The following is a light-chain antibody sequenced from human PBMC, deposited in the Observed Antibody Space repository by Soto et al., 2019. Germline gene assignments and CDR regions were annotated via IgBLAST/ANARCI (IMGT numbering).Light chain of an antibody. Sequence: DIVMTQSPDSLAVSLGERATINCKSSQSVLYSSNNKNYLAWYQQKLGQPPKLLIYWASTRESGVPDRFSGSGSWTDFTLTISSLQAEDVAVYYCQQYYSTPWTFGQGTKVEIK. CDR2: WAS. J-gene: IGKJ1*01. CDR3: QQYYSTPWT. V-gene: IGKV4-1*01. CDR1: QSVLYSSNNKNY.